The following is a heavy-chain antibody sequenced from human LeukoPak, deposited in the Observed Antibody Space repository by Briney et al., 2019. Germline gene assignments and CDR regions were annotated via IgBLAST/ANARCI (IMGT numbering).Heavy chain of an antibody. CDR2: IIPIFGTA. D-gene: IGHD6-13*01. J-gene: IGHJ6*03. V-gene: IGHV1-69*05. CDR1: GGTFSSYA. CDR3: ARQLAAAGTKSYYYYYMDV. Sequence: SVKVSCKASGGTFSSYAIGWVRQAPGQGLEWMGGIIPIFGTANYAQKFQGRVTITTDESTSTAYMELSSLRSEDTAVYYCARQLAAAGTKSYYYYYMDVWGKGTTVTVSS.